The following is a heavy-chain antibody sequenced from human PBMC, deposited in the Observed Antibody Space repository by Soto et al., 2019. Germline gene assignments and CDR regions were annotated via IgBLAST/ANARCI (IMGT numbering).Heavy chain of an antibody. CDR1: GGSISSYY. V-gene: IGHV4-4*07. CDR3: ARDRMVRGVAPGYYYYYGMDV. CDR2: IYTSGST. J-gene: IGHJ6*02. D-gene: IGHD3-10*01. Sequence: SETLSLTCTVSGGSISSYYWSWIRQPAGKGLEWIGRIYTSGSTNYNPSLKSRVTMSVDTSKNQFSLKLSSVTAADTAVYYCARDRMVRGVAPGYYYYYGMDVWGQGTTVTVSS.